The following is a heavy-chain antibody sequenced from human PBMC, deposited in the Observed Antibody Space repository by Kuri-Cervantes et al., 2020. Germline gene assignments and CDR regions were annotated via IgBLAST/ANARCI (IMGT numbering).Heavy chain of an antibody. CDR3: AKRDRPHDAFHL. V-gene: IGHV3-30*18. Sequence: GESLKISCAASGFTFSSYAMHWVRQAPGKRLEWVSVISYDGSNKYYADSVKGRFTISRDNSKNTVYLQMNSLRTEDTAVYYCAKRDRPHDAFHLWGQGTMVTVSS. D-gene: IGHD2-21*02. CDR2: ISYDGSNK. CDR1: GFTFSSYA. J-gene: IGHJ3*01.